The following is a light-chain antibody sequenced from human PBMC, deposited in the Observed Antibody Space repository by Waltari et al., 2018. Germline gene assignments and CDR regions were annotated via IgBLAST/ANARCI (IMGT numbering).Light chain of an antibody. J-gene: IGKJ2*01. Sequence: DIQMTQSPSSLSASVGDRVTITCQASQDIFNYLNWYQQRPGNAPKLLIYAASNLQTGVPSRFSGSGSGTSFTFTISRLQPEDIATYYCQQCSNLPRTFGQGTRLEI. CDR1: QDIFNY. CDR2: AAS. V-gene: IGKV1-33*01. CDR3: QQCSNLPRT.